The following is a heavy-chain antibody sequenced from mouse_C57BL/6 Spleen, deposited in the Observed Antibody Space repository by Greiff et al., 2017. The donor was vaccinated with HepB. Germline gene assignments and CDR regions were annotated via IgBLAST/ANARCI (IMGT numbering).Heavy chain of an antibody. J-gene: IGHJ3*01. Sequence: QVQLKESGAELVKPGASVKLSCKASGYTFTEYTIHWVKQRSGQGLEWIGWFYPGSGSIKYNEKFKDKATLTADKSSSTVYMELSRLTSEDSAVYVCARPEDRRGWFAYWGQGTLVTVSA. CDR2: FYPGSGSI. V-gene: IGHV1-62-2*01. CDR1: GYTFTEYT. CDR3: ARPEDRRGWFAY.